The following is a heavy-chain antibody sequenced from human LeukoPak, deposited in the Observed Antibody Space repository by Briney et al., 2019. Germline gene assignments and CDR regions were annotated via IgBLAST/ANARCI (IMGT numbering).Heavy chain of an antibody. J-gene: IGHJ4*02. Sequence: PGGSLRLSCAASGFTFSSYWMHWVRQAPGKGLVWVSRINSDGSSTSYADSVKGRFTISRDNAKNTLYLQVNSLRAEDTAVYYCASGAGMITFGGVFDYWGQGTLVTVSS. CDR2: INSDGSST. CDR3: ASGAGMITFGGVFDY. D-gene: IGHD3-16*01. V-gene: IGHV3-74*01. CDR1: GFTFSSYW.